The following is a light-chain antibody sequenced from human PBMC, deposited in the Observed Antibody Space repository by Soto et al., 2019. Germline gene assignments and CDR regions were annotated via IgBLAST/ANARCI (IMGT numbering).Light chain of an antibody. CDR1: KNDIGVYDF. Sequence: QSVLTQPPSASGSPGQSVTISCTGTKNDIGVYDFVSWYQHHPGKAPRLIIYEVVQRPSGVPDRFSGSKSGNTASLTISGLQAEDEADYYCVSYTTSASYVFGTGTKVTVL. J-gene: IGLJ1*01. CDR2: EVV. CDR3: VSYTTSASYV. V-gene: IGLV2-8*01.